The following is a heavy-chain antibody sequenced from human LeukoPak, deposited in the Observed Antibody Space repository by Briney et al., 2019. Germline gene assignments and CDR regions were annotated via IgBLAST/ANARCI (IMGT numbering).Heavy chain of an antibody. Sequence: GGSLRLSCAASGFTFSSCAMSWVRQAPGKGLEWVSAISGSVDRTHYADSVQGRLTISRDNSRNTLYLQMNSLRAEDTAVYYCAKDPTDFDSSGQTYFDYWGQGTLVTVSS. V-gene: IGHV3-23*01. CDR3: AKDPTDFDSSGQTYFDY. J-gene: IGHJ4*02. CDR1: GFTFSSCA. CDR2: ISGSVDRT. D-gene: IGHD3-22*01.